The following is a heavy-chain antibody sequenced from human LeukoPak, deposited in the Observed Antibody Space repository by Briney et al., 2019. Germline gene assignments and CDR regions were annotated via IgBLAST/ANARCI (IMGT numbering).Heavy chain of an antibody. V-gene: IGHV3-30*02. CDR1: GFTFSSYG. D-gene: IGHD5-24*01. Sequence: TGGSLRLSCAASGFTFSSYGMHWVRQAPGKGLEWVAFIRYDGSNKYYADSVKGRFTISRDNSKNTLYLQMNSLRAEDTAVYYCAKDAEMATMYFDYWGQGTLVTVSS. CDR3: AKDAEMATMYFDY. J-gene: IGHJ4*02. CDR2: IRYDGSNK.